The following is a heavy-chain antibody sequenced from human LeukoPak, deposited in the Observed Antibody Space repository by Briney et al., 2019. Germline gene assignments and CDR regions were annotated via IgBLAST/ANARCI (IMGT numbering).Heavy chain of an antibody. CDR2: INPNSGGT. D-gene: IGHD1-26*01. CDR3: ARDYGGSYEYYFDY. J-gene: IGHJ4*02. V-gene: IGHV1-2*06. CDR1: GYTFTSYA. Sequence: ASVKVSCKASGYTFTSYAMNWVRQAPGQGLEWMGRINPNSGGTNYAQKFQGRVTMTRDTSISTVYMELSRLRSDDTAMYYCARDYGGSYEYYFDYWGQGTLVTVSS.